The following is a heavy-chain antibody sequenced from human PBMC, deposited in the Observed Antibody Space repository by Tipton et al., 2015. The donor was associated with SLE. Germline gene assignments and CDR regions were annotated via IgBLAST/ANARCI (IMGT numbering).Heavy chain of an antibody. CDR2: IKSKTAGGTT. CDR3: TTGRTL. V-gene: IGHV3-15*01. D-gene: IGHD3/OR15-3a*01. Sequence: SLRLSCTASGFSFSNAWMSWVRQAAGKGLEWVGRIKSKTAGGTTDYVAPVKGRFSISRDDSKDTLYLQMDSLKTEDTAVYYCTTGRTLWGQGTLVSVSS. J-gene: IGHJ3*01. CDR1: GFSFSNAW.